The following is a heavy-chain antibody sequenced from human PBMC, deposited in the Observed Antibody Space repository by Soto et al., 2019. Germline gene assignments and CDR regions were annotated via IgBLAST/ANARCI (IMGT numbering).Heavy chain of an antibody. CDR1: GFTFSSYA. V-gene: IGHV3-23*01. J-gene: IGHJ6*02. CDR3: AKFQVGATYRYYYYGMDV. D-gene: IGHD1-26*01. Sequence: GGSLRLSCAASGFTFSSYAMSWVRQAPGKGLEWVSAISGSGGSTYYADSVKGRFTISRDNSKNTLYLQMNSLRAEDTAVYYCAKFQVGATYRYYYYGMDVWGQGTTVTVSS. CDR2: ISGSGGST.